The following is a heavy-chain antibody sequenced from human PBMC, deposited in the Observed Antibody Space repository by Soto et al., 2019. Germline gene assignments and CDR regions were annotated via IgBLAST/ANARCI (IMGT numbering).Heavy chain of an antibody. D-gene: IGHD5-18*01. V-gene: IGHV3-7*01. Sequence: VGSQRLSAAASGCKFLAYWVSWVRQAPGKGLEWVANIHGDGGKIYYVDSVKGRFTISRDNAKRSLYLQMNSLRAEDTAVYYCARDFYGGYTYGPGDYWGQGALVTVS. J-gene: IGHJ4*02. CDR1: GCKFLAYW. CDR2: IHGDGGKI. CDR3: ARDFYGGYTYGPGDY.